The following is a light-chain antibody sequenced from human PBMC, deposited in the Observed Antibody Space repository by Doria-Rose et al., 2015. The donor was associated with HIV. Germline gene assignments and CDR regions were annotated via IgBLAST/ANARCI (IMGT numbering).Light chain of an antibody. CDR3: HQYGTSWT. J-gene: IGKJ1*01. Sequence: TQSPGTLSLSPGERATLSCRASQSFSSTYLAWYQQKPGQAPSLLIYDGSTRATDIPDRFSASGSGTDFTFTINRLEPEDFALYYCHQYGTSWTFGQGTKVEI. CDR2: DGS. CDR1: QSFSSTY. V-gene: IGKV3-20*01.